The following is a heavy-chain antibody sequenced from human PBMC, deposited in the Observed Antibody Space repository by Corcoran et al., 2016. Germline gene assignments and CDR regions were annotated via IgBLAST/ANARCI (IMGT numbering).Heavy chain of an antibody. CDR3: ARDGVLPAARFYYGIDV. CDR1: GGSMSSYF. CDR2: IYYSGGT. Sequence: QQQVPGPGLVKPSETLSLTCTVSGGSMSSYFWSWIRQPQGKGLEGFGYIYYSGGTNYNPSLKSRVTISVDTSKNQFSLKLSSVTDADTAVYYCARDGVLPAARFYYGIDVWGQGTTVTVSS. V-gene: IGHV4-59*01. J-gene: IGHJ6*02. D-gene: IGHD2-2*01.